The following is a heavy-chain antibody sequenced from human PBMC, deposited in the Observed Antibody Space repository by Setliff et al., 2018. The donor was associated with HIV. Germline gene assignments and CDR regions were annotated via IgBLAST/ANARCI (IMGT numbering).Heavy chain of an antibody. CDR2: IYSDGST. J-gene: IGHJ4*02. CDR1: GFTVSTYY. CDR3: AKHTAIAAAGRD. Sequence: GGSLRLSCAASGFTVSTYYMSWVRQAPGKGLEWVSTIYSDGSTYHADSVKGRFTISRDNSKNTLYLQMNSLRAEDTAVYYCAKHTAIAAAGRDWGQGTLVTVSS. D-gene: IGHD6-13*01. V-gene: IGHV3-66*04.